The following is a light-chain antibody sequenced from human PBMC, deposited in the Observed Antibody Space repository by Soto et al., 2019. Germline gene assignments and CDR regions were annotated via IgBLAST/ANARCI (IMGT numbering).Light chain of an antibody. CDR2: AAS. J-gene: IGKJ1*01. CDR3: QQSYSTPWT. CDR1: QSIRNY. V-gene: IGKV1-39*01. Sequence: DIQTPQSPSSLSASVGDRVTITCRASQSIRNYLNWYQQKPGKAPKLLIYAASSLQSGVPSRFSGSGSGTDFTLTISSLQPEDFATYYCQQSYSTPWTFGQGTKVEIK.